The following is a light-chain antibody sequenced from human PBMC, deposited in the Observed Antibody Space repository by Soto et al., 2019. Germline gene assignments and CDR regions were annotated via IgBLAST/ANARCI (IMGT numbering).Light chain of an antibody. Sequence: IVMTQSLATLSVTPWDRATLCCRASQSVIGNLAWYQQSPGQAPRLLIYDASTRATGIPVRFSGSGSGTEFTLTIISLQSEDFGVYYCQQNKDWPGTFAQRGKV. CDR2: DAS. CDR3: QQNKDWPGT. V-gene: IGKV3-15*01. CDR1: QSVIGN. J-gene: IGKJ1*01.